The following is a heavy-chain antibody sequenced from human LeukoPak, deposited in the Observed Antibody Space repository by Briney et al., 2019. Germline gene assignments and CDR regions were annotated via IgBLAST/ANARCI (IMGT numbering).Heavy chain of an antibody. CDR1: GLTLSDHW. CDR2: IKGDGSEK. J-gene: IGHJ5*02. Sequence: GGSLRLSCAASGLTLSDHWMSWVRQAPGKGLEGVANIKGDGSEKYYVDSVKGRFTNSRDNAKNILYLQMNSLRVEDTAVYYCARGHTILDPRGQGTLVTVSS. CDR3: ARGHTILDP. V-gene: IGHV3-7*01.